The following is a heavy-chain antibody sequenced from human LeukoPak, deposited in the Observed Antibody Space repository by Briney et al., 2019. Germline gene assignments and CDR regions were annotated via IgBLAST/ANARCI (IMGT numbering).Heavy chain of an antibody. J-gene: IGHJ6*02. D-gene: IGHD3-3*01. V-gene: IGHV3-21*01. CDR2: ISSSSYI. Sequence: PGGSLRLSCAASGFTFSSYSMTWVRQAPGKGLEWVSSISSSSYIYYADSVKGRFTISRDNAKNSLYLQMNSLRAEDTAVYYCARDEYYDFWSGYYSPMDVWGQGTTVTVSS. CDR1: GFTFSSYS. CDR3: ARDEYYDFWSGYYSPMDV.